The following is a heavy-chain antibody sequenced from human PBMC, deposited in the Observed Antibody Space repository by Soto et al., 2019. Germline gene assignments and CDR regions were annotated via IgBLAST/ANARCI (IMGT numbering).Heavy chain of an antibody. V-gene: IGHV1-69*12. J-gene: IGHJ6*02. CDR1: GGTFSRYA. Sequence: QVQLVQSGAEVKKPGSSVKVSCKASGGTFSRYAINWVRQAPGQGLEWMGGIIPIFGTADYAQKFQGRVTITADESTSTAYMELSSLRSEDTALYYCASRITGSPHYFYGMDVWGQGTTVTVSS. CDR3: ASRITGSPHYFYGMDV. CDR2: IIPIFGTA. D-gene: IGHD1-20*01.